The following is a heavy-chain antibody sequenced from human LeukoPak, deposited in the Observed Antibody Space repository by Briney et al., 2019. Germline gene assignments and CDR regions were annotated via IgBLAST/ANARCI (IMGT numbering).Heavy chain of an antibody. D-gene: IGHD4-11*01. CDR2: IYYTGST. V-gene: IGHV4-39*01. Sequence: PSETLSLTCTLSGGSITNTKYYWGWIRQPPGKGLEWIGSIYYTGSTYYNPSLKSRFTISVDTSKNQFSLKLRSVTAADTALYYCTRHTGYISGQYSNYEDSWGQGTLVTVSS. J-gene: IGHJ4*02. CDR3: TRHTGYISGQYSNYEDS. CDR1: GGSITNTKYY.